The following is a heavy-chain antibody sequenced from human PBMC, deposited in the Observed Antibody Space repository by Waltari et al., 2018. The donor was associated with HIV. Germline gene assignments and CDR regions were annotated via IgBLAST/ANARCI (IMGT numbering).Heavy chain of an antibody. CDR3: ARAYNWNIRSPGFCDF. CDR2: ISYDGRHI. V-gene: IGHV3-30*04. D-gene: IGHD1-20*01. Sequence: QVQLVDSGGGVVQPGRSLRLSCAASGFTFNSYSLHWVRQAPGKGREWVAVISYDGRHIFYADSVRGRFTISRDNSKNTLYLQMNSLTPADTAVYYCARAYNWNIRSPGFCDFWGQGTLVTVSS. CDR1: GFTFNSYS. J-gene: IGHJ4*02.